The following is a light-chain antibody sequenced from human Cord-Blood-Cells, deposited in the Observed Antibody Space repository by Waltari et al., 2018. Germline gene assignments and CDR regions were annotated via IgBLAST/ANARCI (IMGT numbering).Light chain of an antibody. J-gene: IGKJ3*01. CDR2: WAP. CDR3: QQYYSTPFT. V-gene: IGKV4-1*01. CDR1: RSVLYSSNNKNY. Sequence: DIVMTQSPASLAVSRGERATINCNYSRSVLYSSNNKNYLAWYQQKPGQPPKLLIYWAPTRESGVPDRFSGRGSGTDFTLTISSLQAEDVAVYYCQQYYSTPFTFGPGTKVDIK.